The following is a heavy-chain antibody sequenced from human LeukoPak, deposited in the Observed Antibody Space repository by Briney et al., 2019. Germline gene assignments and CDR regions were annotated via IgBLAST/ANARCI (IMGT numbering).Heavy chain of an antibody. Sequence: GGSLRLSCAASGFTFSSYAMSWVRQAPGKGLEWVSAISGSGGSTYYADSVKGRFTISRDNSKNTLYLQMNSLRAEDTAVYYCARDQSRTRGYFDYWGQGTLVTVSS. D-gene: IGHD3-10*01. V-gene: IGHV3-23*01. J-gene: IGHJ4*02. CDR1: GFTFSSYA. CDR3: ARDQSRTRGYFDY. CDR2: ISGSGGST.